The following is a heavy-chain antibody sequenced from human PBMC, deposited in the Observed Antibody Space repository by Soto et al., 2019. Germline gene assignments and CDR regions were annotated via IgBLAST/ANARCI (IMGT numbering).Heavy chain of an antibody. CDR3: AKEDRLGEFFDY. V-gene: IGHV3-23*01. D-gene: IGHD3-16*01. CDR2: ISVSGGGT. J-gene: IGHJ4*02. CDR1: GFTFSSYA. Sequence: GSLRLSCAASGFTFSSYAMSWVRQAPGKGLEWVSTISVSGGGTYYPDSVKGRFTISRDNSKNTLYLQMNSLRAEDTAVYYCAKEDRLGEFFDYWGQGTLVTVSS.